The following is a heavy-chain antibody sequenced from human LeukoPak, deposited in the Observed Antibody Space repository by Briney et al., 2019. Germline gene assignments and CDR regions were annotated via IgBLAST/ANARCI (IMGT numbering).Heavy chain of an antibody. D-gene: IGHD1-26*01. Sequence: GGSLRLSCAASGFTFDDYAMHWVRQAPGKGLWCFSIISGDGRITYYAVSVKGRFPLSRDNTKNSLPLQMNHLRTEDTALYYCASPIYVGFWGQGTLVTVSS. V-gene: IGHV3-43*02. CDR2: ISGDGRIT. CDR1: GFTFDDYA. J-gene: IGHJ4*02. CDR3: ASPIYVGF.